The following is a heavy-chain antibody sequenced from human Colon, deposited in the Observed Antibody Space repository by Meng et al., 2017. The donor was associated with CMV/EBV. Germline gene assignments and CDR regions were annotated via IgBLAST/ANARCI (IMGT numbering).Heavy chain of an antibody. J-gene: IGHJ4*02. Sequence: VQLQHWGAGLLKPSETLSLTCAVYGGSFSGYYWSWIRQPPGKGLEWIGEINHSGSTNYNPSLKSRVTISVDTSKNQFSLKLSSVTAADTAVYYCASILFAAAAGGWGGYWGQGTLVTVSS. D-gene: IGHD6-13*01. CDR1: GGSFSGYY. CDR2: INHSGST. CDR3: ASILFAAAAGGWGGY. V-gene: IGHV4-34*01.